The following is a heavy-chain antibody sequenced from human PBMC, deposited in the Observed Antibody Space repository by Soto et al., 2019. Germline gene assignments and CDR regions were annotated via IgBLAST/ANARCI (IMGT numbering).Heavy chain of an antibody. CDR1: GGTFSSYA. D-gene: IGHD6-19*01. CDR2: IIPIFGTA. Sequence: SVKVSCKASGGTFSSYAISWVRQAPGQGLEWMGGIIPIFGTANYAQKFQGRVTITADESTSTAYMELSSLRSEDTAVSYCARDRRAVAGLYFDYWGQGTLVTVSS. CDR3: ARDRRAVAGLYFDY. J-gene: IGHJ4*02. V-gene: IGHV1-69*13.